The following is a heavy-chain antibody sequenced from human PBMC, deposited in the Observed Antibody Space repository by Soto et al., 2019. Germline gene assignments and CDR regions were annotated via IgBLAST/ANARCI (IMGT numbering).Heavy chain of an antibody. Sequence: QVQLQQWGAGLLKPSESLSLTCAVYGGSFSGYYWSWIRQPPGKGLEWIGEINHSGSTNYNPSLKSRVTISVDPSKNQFSLKLSSVTAADTAVYYCARAGRIVGATPVLDYWGQGTLVTVSS. CDR2: INHSGST. J-gene: IGHJ4*02. CDR3: ARAGRIVGATPVLDY. D-gene: IGHD1-26*01. CDR1: GGSFSGYY. V-gene: IGHV4-34*01.